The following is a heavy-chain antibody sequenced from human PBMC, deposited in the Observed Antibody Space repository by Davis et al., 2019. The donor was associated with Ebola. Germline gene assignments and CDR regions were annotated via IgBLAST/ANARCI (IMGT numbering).Heavy chain of an antibody. V-gene: IGHV1-2*02. D-gene: IGHD2-21*01. CDR1: GFTFTGHF. J-gene: IGHJ3*02. CDR3: ARDRCSGDCYSGGFDI. CDR2: IHANEGNT. Sequence: ASVKVSCKASGFTFTGHFIQWVRQAPGRGLEWMAWIHANEGNTKNAQKFQGRVTMTRDTSISTAYMELSRLKSDDTAVYYCARDRCSGDCYSGGFDIWGQGTRVTVSS.